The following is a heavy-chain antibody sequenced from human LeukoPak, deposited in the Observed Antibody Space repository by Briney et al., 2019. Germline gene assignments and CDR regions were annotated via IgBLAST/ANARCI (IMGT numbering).Heavy chain of an antibody. CDR1: GFAFSTYA. CDR2: ISGSGGSI. J-gene: IGHJ6*03. CDR3: AKDYSEYQLLYYYYYMDV. Sequence: GGSLRLSCAASGFAFSTYAMNWVRQAPGKGLEWVSVISGSGGSIYYADSVKGRFTISKDKAKNTMDLQMNSLRAEDTAVYYCAKDYSEYQLLYYYYYMDVWGKGTTVTVSS. D-gene: IGHD2-2*02. V-gene: IGHV3-23*01.